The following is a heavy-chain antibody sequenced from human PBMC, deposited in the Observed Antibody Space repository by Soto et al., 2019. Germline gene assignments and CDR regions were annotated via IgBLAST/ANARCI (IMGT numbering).Heavy chain of an antibody. CDR2: ISAYNGNT. V-gene: IGHV1-18*01. D-gene: IGHD2-21*01. CDR1: GYTFTSYG. CDR3: VRVRLGLVNAVDV. J-gene: IGHJ4*02. Sequence: ASVNVSCTASGYTFTSYGISWVRQAPGQRLEWMGWISAYNGNTNYAQKLQGRVTMTTDTSTSTAYMELRSLRSDDTAVYYCVRVRLGLVNAVDVWGQAHLLTRFS.